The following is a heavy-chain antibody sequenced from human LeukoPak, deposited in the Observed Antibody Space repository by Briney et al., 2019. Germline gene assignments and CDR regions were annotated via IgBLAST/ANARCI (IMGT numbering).Heavy chain of an antibody. Sequence: GGSLRLSCAASGFTFSSYAMSWVRQAPGKGLEWVSAISGSGGSTYYADSVKGRFTISRDNSKNTPYLQMNSLRAEDTAVYYCAKGGVRGYDFDYWGQGTLVTVSS. CDR1: GFTFSSYA. CDR3: AKGGVRGYDFDY. J-gene: IGHJ4*02. CDR2: ISGSGGST. V-gene: IGHV3-23*01. D-gene: IGHD5-12*01.